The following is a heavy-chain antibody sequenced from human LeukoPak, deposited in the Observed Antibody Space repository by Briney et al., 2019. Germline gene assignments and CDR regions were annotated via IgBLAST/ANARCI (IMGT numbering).Heavy chain of an antibody. CDR3: AKSTGVVVITTYFDY. D-gene: IGHD3-22*01. Sequence: GGSLRLSCEASGFTFSIYWMHWVRQAPGKGLEWISRISNDDRNIRYADSVKGRFTISRDNSKNTLYLQMNSLRAEDTAVYYCAKSTGVVVITTYFDYWGQGTLVTVSS. CDR1: GFTFSIYW. J-gene: IGHJ4*02. V-gene: IGHV3-74*01. CDR2: ISNDDRNI.